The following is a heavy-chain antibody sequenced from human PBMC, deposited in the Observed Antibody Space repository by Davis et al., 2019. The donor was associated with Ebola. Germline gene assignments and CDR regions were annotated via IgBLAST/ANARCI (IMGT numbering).Heavy chain of an antibody. V-gene: IGHV1-18*04. Sequence: ASVKVSCKASGYPFSAFYMHWVRQAPGQGLEWMGWISGYNGNTKYVQKLQGRVTMTADTSTSTAYMELRSLTSDDTAVYYCARESGDDPLHLWGQGTLVTVSS. CDR1: GYPFSAFY. J-gene: IGHJ5*02. CDR2: ISGYNGNT. CDR3: ARESGDDPLHL. D-gene: IGHD5-12*01.